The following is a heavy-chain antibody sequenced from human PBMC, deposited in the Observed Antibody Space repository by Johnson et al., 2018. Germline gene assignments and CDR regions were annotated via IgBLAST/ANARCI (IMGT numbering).Heavy chain of an antibody. CDR1: GFTFSSYA. D-gene: IGHD1-26*01. J-gene: IGHJ1*01. Sequence: EVQLVESGGGLVQPGGSLRLSCAASGFTFSSYALSWVRQAPGKGLEWVSGISHDGGSTYYADSVKGRFTISRDSSKHTVHLQMNSLRAEDTAVYFCAKKREGELAWGQGTLVTVSS. CDR3: AKKREGELA. V-gene: IGHV3-23*04. CDR2: ISHDGGST.